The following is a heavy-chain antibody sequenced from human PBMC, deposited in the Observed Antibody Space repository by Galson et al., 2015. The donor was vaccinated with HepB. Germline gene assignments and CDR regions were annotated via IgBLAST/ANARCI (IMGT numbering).Heavy chain of an antibody. D-gene: IGHD3-9*01. Sequence: PALVKPTPTLTLTCTFSGFSLSTTGMCVNWIRQPPGKALEWLALIYWDDDKRYSPSLKSRLAITKDTSKNQVVLTMTNMDPVDTATYYCAHVPNYYDLLTGFYYYYGMDVWDQGTTVTVSS. CDR1: GFSLSTTGMC. J-gene: IGHJ6*02. CDR2: IYWDDDK. CDR3: AHVPNYYDLLTGFYYYYGMDV. V-gene: IGHV2-5*08.